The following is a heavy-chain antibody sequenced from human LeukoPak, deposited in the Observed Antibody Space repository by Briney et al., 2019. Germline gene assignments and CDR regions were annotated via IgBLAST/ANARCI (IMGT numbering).Heavy chain of an antibody. J-gene: IGHJ6*03. V-gene: IGHV4-34*01. CDR3: ARAPERWYSYGSYTYYYMDA. D-gene: IGHD5-18*01. Sequence: SETLSLTCAVYGGSFSGYYWSWIRQPPGKGLEWIGEINHSGSTNYNPSLKSRVTISVDTSKNQFSLKLSSVTAADTTVYYCARAPERWYSYGSYTYYYMDAWGKGTTVTVSS. CDR1: GGSFSGYY. CDR2: INHSGST.